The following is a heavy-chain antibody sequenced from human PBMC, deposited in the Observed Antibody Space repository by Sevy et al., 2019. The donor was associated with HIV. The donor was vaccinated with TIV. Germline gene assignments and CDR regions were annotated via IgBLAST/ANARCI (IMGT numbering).Heavy chain of an antibody. CDR1: GGSISSSSYY. CDR2: IYYSGST. J-gene: IGHJ6*03. CDR3: ARSPKAGQLNYYYSMDV. D-gene: IGHD6-19*01. Sequence: SETLSLTCTVSGGSISSSSYYWGWIRQPPGKGLEWIGSIYYSGSTYYNPSLKSRVTISVDTSKNQFSLKLSSVTAADTAVYYCARSPKAGQLNYYYSMDVWGKWTTVTVSS. V-gene: IGHV4-39*01.